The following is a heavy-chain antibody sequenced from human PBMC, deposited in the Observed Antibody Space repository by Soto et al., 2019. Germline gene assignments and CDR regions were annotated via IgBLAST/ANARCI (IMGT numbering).Heavy chain of an antibody. Sequence: QPGGSLRLSCAASGFTFSTYAMSWVRQAPGKGLEWVSAISGSGGSTYYADSVKGRFTISRDNSKNTLYLQMTSLRAEDTAVYYCAKYMSRYILPKTYFYDTSGPRRIAFDIWGQGTMVTVSS. CDR1: GFTFSTYA. D-gene: IGHD3-22*01. J-gene: IGHJ3*02. V-gene: IGHV3-23*01. CDR2: ISGSGGST. CDR3: AKYMSRYILPKTYFYDTSGPRRIAFDI.